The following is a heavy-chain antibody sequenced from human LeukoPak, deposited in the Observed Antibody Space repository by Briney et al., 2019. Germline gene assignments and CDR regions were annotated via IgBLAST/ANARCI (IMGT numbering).Heavy chain of an antibody. CDR3: AKGLSGSGSYQGY. CDR1: GLTLSRFW. D-gene: IGHD3-10*01. V-gene: IGHV3-30*18. Sequence: PGGSLRLSREASGLTLSRFWMSWVRQAPGKGLEWVAVISYDGSNKYYADSVKGRFTISRDNSKNTLYLQMNSLRAEDTAVYYCAKGLSGSGSYQGYWGQGTLVTVSS. J-gene: IGHJ4*02. CDR2: ISYDGSNK.